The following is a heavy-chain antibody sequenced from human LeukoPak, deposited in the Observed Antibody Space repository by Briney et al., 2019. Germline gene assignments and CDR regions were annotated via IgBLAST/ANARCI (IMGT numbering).Heavy chain of an antibody. J-gene: IGHJ6*02. Sequence: GASVKVSCKASGYTFISYDINWVRQATGQGLEWMGWMNPNSGNTGYAQKFQGRVTMTRNTSISTAYMELSSLRSEDTAVYYCARGGVLRYFDWFPIYYYGMDAWGQGTTVTVSS. V-gene: IGHV1-8*01. D-gene: IGHD3-9*01. CDR3: ARGGVLRYFDWFPIYYYGMDA. CDR1: GYTFISYD. CDR2: MNPNSGNT.